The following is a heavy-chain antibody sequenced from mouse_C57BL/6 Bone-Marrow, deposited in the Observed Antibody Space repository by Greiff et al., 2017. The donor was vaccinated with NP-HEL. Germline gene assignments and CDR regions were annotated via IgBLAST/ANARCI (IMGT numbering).Heavy chain of an antibody. J-gene: IGHJ4*01. CDR1: GYTFTSYW. D-gene: IGHD2-1*01. CDR3: ARGDGNYVDYYAMDY. Sequence: QVQLQQPGAELVKPGASVKMSCKASGYTFTSYWITWVKQRPGQGLEWIGDIYPGSGSTTYNEKFKSKATLTVDTSSSTAYMQLSRLTSEDSAVYYCARGDGNYVDYYAMDYWGQGTSVTVSS. CDR2: IYPGSGST. V-gene: IGHV1-55*01.